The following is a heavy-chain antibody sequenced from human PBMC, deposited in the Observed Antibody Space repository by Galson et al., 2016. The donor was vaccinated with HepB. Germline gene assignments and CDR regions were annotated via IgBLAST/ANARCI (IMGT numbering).Heavy chain of an antibody. CDR2: ISNTSGYT. CDR1: GFTFSDYF. Sequence: SLRLSCAASGFTFSDYFMSWIRQAPGKGLEWVSYISNTSGYTNYPDSVKGRFTVSRDNAKKSLYLQMNSLRAEDTAINFCARVQGVIVGVTPNWYFDLWGRGTLVTVSS. CDR3: ARVQGVIVGVTPNWYFDL. J-gene: IGHJ2*01. D-gene: IGHD3-22*01. V-gene: IGHV3-11*06.